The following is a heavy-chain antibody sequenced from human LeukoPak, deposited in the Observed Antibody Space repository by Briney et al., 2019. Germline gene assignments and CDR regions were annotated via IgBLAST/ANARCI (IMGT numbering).Heavy chain of an antibody. CDR2: ISYDGSNK. D-gene: IGHD2-2*01. J-gene: IGHJ4*02. CDR1: GFTFSSYA. V-gene: IGHV3-30-3*01. CDR3: ARDRSTGRSAFYFDY. Sequence: GRSLRLSCAASGFTFSSYAMHWVRQAPGKGLEWVAVISYDGSNKYYADSVKGRFTISRDNSKNTLYLQMNSLRAEDTAVYYCARDRSTGRSAFYFDYWGQGTLVTVSS.